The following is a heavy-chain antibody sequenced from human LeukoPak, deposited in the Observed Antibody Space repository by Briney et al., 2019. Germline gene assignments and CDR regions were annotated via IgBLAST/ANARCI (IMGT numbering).Heavy chain of an antibody. D-gene: IGHD3-22*01. CDR1: GYTFTSYY. J-gene: IGHJ4*02. CDR3: ARVDDYYDSSGYYYFDY. CDR2: INPSGGST. Sequence: GASVKVSCKASGYTFTSYYMHWVRQAPGQGLEWMGIINPSGGSTSYAQKFQGRVTMTRDTSTSTVYMELSSLRSEDTAVYYCARVDDYYDSSGYYYFDYWGQGTLVTVSS. V-gene: IGHV1-46*01.